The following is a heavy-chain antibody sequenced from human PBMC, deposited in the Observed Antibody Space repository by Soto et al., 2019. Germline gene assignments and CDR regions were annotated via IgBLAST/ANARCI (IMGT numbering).Heavy chain of an antibody. CDR3: AKDRGWSSADLEY. CDR2: ISYDGSSD. J-gene: IGHJ4*02. Sequence: QVQLVESGGGVVQPGRSLRLSCAASGFTFSSFGMHWVRQAPGKGLEWVALISYDGSSDYYVDSVKGRFTISRDKSKNTLYLQMNSLRPEDTALYYCAKDRGWSSADLEYWGQGTLVTVSS. CDR1: GFTFSSFG. V-gene: IGHV3-30*18. D-gene: IGHD6-19*01.